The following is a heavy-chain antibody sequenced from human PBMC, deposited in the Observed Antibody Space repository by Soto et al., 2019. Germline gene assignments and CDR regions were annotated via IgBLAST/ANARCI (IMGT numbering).Heavy chain of an antibody. CDR2: ISAYNGNT. D-gene: IGHD3-3*01. J-gene: IGHJ6*02. CDR1: GYTFTSYG. CDR3: ARDRGVNDFWSGYFPGYYYGMDV. Sequence: ASVKVSCKASGYTFTSYGSSWVRQAPGQGLEWMGWISAYNGNTNYAQKLQGRVTMTTDTSTSTAYMELRSLRSDDTAVYYCARDRGVNDFWSGYFPGYYYGMDVWGQGTTVTVSS. V-gene: IGHV1-18*01.